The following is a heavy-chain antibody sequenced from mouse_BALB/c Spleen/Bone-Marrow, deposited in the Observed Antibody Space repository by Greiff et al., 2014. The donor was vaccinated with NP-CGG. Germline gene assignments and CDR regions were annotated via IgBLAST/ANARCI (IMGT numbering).Heavy chain of an antibody. V-gene: IGHV1-14*01. CDR2: INPYNDGT. CDR3: ARGGGHYFDY. Sequence: EVQLVESGPELVKPGASVKMSCKASGYTFTSYILHWVKQKPGQGLEWIGYINPYNDGTKYNEKFKGKATLTSDKFSSATYMELSSLASEDSAVDYCARGGGHYFDYWGQGTTLTVSS. J-gene: IGHJ2*01. CDR1: GYTFTSYI.